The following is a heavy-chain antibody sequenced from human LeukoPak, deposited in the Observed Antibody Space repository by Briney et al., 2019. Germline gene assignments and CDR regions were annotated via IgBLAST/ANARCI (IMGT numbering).Heavy chain of an antibody. CDR2: IKSETDGGTT. CDR1: GLTVSNVW. Sequence: PGGSLRLSCAASGLTVSNVWMNWVRQAPGKGLEWVGRIKSETDGGTTDYAAPVKGRFTTSRDDSKNALHLQMNSLKTEDTAVYYCATGSSGYWGQGTLVTVSS. V-gene: IGHV3-15*01. J-gene: IGHJ4*02. CDR3: ATGSSGY. D-gene: IGHD3-10*01.